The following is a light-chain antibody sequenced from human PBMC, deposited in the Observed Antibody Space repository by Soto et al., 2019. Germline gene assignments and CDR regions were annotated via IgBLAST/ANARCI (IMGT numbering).Light chain of an antibody. CDR1: QTVRNNY. CDR3: QQFSSYPLT. J-gene: IGKJ4*01. CDR2: DAS. Sequence: EFVLPQSPGTLSLSPGERATLSCRASQTVRNNYLAWYQQKPGQAPRLLIYDASSRATGNPDRFSGGGYGTDFTLTISRLEPEDFAVYYCQQFSSYPLTFGGGTKVDIK. V-gene: IGKV3-20*01.